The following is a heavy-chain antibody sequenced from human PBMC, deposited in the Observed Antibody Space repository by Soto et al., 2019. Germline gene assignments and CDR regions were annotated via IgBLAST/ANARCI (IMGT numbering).Heavy chain of an antibody. CDR2: ISSSSSYI. Sequence: GGSLRLSCAASGFTFSSYSMNWVRQAPGKGLEWVSSISSSSSYIYYADSVKGRFTISRDNAKNSLYLQMNSLRAEDTAVYYCARGTYYDFWSGFQSALNYYGMDVWGQGTTVTVSS. CDR3: ARGTYYDFWSGFQSALNYYGMDV. V-gene: IGHV3-21*01. D-gene: IGHD3-3*01. CDR1: GFTFSSYS. J-gene: IGHJ6*02.